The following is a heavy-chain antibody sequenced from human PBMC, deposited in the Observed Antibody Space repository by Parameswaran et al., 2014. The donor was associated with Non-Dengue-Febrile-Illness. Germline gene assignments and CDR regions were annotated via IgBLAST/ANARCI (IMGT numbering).Heavy chain of an antibody. D-gene: IGHD3-16*01. V-gene: IGHV4-59*01. CDR3: AREGRSPTKGDAFDI. Sequence: SETLSLTCTVSGGSISSYYWSWIRAAPGKGLEWIGYIYYSGSTNYSPSLKSRVTISVDTSKNQFSLKLSSVTAADTAVYYCAREGRSPTKGDAFDIWGQGTMVTVSS. CDR2: IYYSGST. CDR1: GGSISSYY. J-gene: IGHJ3*02.